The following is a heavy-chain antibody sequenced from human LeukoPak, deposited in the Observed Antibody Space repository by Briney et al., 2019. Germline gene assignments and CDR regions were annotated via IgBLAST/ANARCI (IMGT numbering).Heavy chain of an antibody. CDR2: INPDGSQK. CDR1: GFTFSGNW. V-gene: IGHV3-7*01. Sequence: GGSLRLSCEASGFTFSGNWMSWVRQAPRQGLEWVASINPDGSQKLYVDSVKGRFTISRDNTKSSLYLQMNSLGAEDTAMYYCAKLLGTATTYDSWGQGTRVTVSS. J-gene: IGHJ4*02. D-gene: IGHD5-24*01. CDR3: AKLLGTATTYDS.